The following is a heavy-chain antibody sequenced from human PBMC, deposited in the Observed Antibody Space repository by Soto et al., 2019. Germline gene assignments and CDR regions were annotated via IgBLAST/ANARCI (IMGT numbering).Heavy chain of an antibody. CDR3: ARGFDLLGYHSGGYYDY. CDR2: TYYRSKWYY. Sequence: SQTLSLPCAISGDSVSRNSAAWNWIRQSPSRGLEWLGRTYYRSKWYYDYAVSVKSRITISPDTSKNQVSLQLNSVTPEDTAVYYCARGFDLLGYHSGGYYDYWGQGTLVTVSS. J-gene: IGHJ4*02. D-gene: IGHD3-22*01. CDR1: GDSVSRNSAA. V-gene: IGHV6-1*01.